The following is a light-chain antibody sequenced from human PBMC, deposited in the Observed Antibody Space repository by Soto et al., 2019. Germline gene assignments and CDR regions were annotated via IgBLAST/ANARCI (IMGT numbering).Light chain of an antibody. CDR3: HQYGISPQT. J-gene: IGKJ2*01. V-gene: IGKV3-20*01. CDR2: GAS. Sequence: EIVLTQSPGTLSLSPGERATLSCRASQSVSSSYLAWYQQKPGQAPRLLINGASSRATGIPDRFSGSGSGTDFTLTISRLELEDFAVYYCHQYGISPQTFGQGTNLEIK. CDR1: QSVSSSY.